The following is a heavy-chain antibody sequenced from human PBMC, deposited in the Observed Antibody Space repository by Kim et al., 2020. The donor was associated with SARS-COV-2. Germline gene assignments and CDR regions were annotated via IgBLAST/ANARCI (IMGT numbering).Heavy chain of an antibody. CDR3: AIPEGVRYCSSTSCSAGFDY. Sequence: GGSLRLSCAASGFTFSSYAMHWVRQAPGKGLEWVAVISYDGSNKYYADSVKGRFTISRDNSKNTLYLQMNSLRAEDTAVYYCAIPEGVRYCSSTSCSAGFDYWGQGTLVTVSS. CDR2: ISYDGSNK. V-gene: IGHV3-30-3*01. J-gene: IGHJ4*02. D-gene: IGHD2-2*01. CDR1: GFTFSSYA.